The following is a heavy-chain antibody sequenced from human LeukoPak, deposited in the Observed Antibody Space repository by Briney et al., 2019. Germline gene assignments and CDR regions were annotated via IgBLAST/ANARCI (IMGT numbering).Heavy chain of an antibody. Sequence: SVKVSCKASGGTFSTYAISWVRQAPGQGLEWMGRIIPIFGTANYAQKFQVRVTITTDESTSTAYMELSSLRSEDTAVYYCATDSGSYYAEYFQHWGQGTLVTVSS. CDR3: ATDSGSYYAEYFQH. CDR2: IIPIFGTA. D-gene: IGHD1-26*01. CDR1: GGTFSTYA. J-gene: IGHJ1*01. V-gene: IGHV1-69*05.